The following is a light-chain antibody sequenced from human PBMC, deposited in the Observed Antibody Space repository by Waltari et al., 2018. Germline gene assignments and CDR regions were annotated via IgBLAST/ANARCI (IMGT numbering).Light chain of an antibody. J-gene: IGLJ3*02. V-gene: IGLV8-61*01. CDR2: KAN. CDR1: YGSLSATSY. CDR3: ALYMGSGIWV. Sequence: QTLVTQEPSLSVSPGGTGTLTCCLSYGSLSATSYATWYQQTPGQAPRTLVYKANARSSGVPDRFSGSILGNTAALTITGAQADDESDYYCALYMGSGIWVFGGGTRLTVL.